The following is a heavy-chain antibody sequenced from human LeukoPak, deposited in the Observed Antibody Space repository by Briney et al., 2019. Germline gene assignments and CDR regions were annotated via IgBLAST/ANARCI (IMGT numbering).Heavy chain of an antibody. CDR3: ARPYYYDSSGLYYYGMDV. D-gene: IGHD3-22*01. Sequence: ASVTVSCKASGYTFTGYYMHWVRQAPGQGLEWMGRINPNSGGTNYAQKFQGRVTMTRDTSISTAYMELSRLRSDDTAVYYCARPYYYDSSGLYYYGMDVWGQGTTVTVSS. J-gene: IGHJ6*02. V-gene: IGHV1-2*06. CDR2: INPNSGGT. CDR1: GYTFTGYY.